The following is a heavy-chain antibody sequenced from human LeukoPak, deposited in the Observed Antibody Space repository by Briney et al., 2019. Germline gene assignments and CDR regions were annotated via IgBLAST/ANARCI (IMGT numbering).Heavy chain of an antibody. CDR1: GFTFNRDW. V-gene: IGHV3-7*01. J-gene: IGHJ4*02. D-gene: IGHD6-19*01. CDR3: VTKEPSTSGWSY. Sequence: GGSLRLSCTASGFTFNRDWTAWVRQAPGKGLEWVANIKEDGSGKNYVDSVKGRFTISRDNAENSVYLQMNDLRAEDTGVYYCVTKEPSTSGWSYWGQGTLVTVSS. CDR2: IKEDGSGK.